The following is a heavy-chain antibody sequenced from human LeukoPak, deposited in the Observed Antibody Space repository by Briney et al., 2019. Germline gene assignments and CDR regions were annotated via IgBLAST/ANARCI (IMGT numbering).Heavy chain of an antibody. CDR3: ARNYYGSGSYLFTFFYDAFDI. D-gene: IGHD3-10*01. CDR2: IDWNGGST. V-gene: IGHV3-20*04. Sequence: PGGSLRLSCAASEFTFDDYGMSWVRQAPGKGLEWVSGIDWNGGSTGYADSVKGRFTISRDNAKNSLYLQMNSLRAEDTALYYCARNYYGSGSYLFTFFYDAFDIWGQGTMVTVSS. CDR1: EFTFDDYG. J-gene: IGHJ3*02.